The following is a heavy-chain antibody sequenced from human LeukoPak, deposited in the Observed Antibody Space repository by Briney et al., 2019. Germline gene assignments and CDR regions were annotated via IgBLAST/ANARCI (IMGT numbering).Heavy chain of an antibody. V-gene: IGHV4-34*01. Sequence: MPSETLSLTCAVYGGSITGYYWSWIRQTPGRGLEWFGEIHYTGATSYNPSLKSRATISTDTSKNQFSLRLSSVTAADTAVYYCARGNILTGYCFDFWGQGALVTVSS. J-gene: IGHJ4*02. CDR3: ARGNILTGYCFDF. CDR1: GGSITGYY. CDR2: IHYTGAT. D-gene: IGHD3-9*01.